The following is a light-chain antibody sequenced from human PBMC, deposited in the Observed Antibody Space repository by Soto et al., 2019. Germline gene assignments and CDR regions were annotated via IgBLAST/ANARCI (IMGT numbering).Light chain of an antibody. V-gene: IGKV1-33*01. J-gene: IGKJ1*01. CDR2: DAS. Sequence: DIPMTQSPSSLSAFVGDRVTITCQASQDISNHLNWYQQKPGKAPKLLISDASNLETGVPSRFSGSGSGTYYTFTISSLQPEDISTYYCQQYDSLPWTFGQGTKVEIK. CDR1: QDISNH. CDR3: QQYDSLPWT.